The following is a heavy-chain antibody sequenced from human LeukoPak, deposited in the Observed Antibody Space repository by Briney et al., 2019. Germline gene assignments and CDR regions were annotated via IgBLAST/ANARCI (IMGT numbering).Heavy chain of an antibody. CDR2: IIPIFGIA. CDR1: GGTFSSYA. Sequence: SVKVSCKASGGTFSSYAISWVRQAPGQGLEWMGRIIPIFGIANYAQKFQGRVTITADKSTSTAYMELSSLRSEDTAVYYCARDEMRCSSTSCYTGYYCGMDVWGQGTTVTVSS. V-gene: IGHV1-69*04. D-gene: IGHD2-2*02. J-gene: IGHJ6*02. CDR3: ARDEMRCSSTSCYTGYYCGMDV.